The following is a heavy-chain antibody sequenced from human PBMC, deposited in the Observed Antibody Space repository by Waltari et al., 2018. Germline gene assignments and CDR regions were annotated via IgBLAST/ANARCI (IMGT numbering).Heavy chain of an antibody. CDR1: GFTFSSYA. Sequence: QVQLVESGGGVVQPGRSLRLSCAASGFTFSSYAMHWVRTAPGKGLEWVAVISYDGSNKYYADSVKGRFTISRDNSKNTLYLQMNSLRAEDTAVYYCARVGGSGDLGYYCYYMDVWGKGTTVTISS. D-gene: IGHD4-17*01. CDR2: ISYDGSNK. V-gene: IGHV3-30-3*01. J-gene: IGHJ6*03. CDR3: ARVGGSGDLGYYCYYMDV.